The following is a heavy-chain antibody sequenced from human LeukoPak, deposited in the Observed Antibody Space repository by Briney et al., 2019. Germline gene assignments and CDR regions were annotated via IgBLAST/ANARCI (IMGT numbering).Heavy chain of an antibody. Sequence: SETLSLTCTVSSGSISSYYWRWIRQPPGKGLEWIGYISYSGNTNYSPSLKSRVTISVDTSKNQFSLKLSSVTAADTAVYYCARHDAAAYRGYFDYWGQGTLVTVSS. CDR1: SGSISSYY. D-gene: IGHD6-13*01. CDR2: ISYSGNT. J-gene: IGHJ4*02. V-gene: IGHV4-59*01. CDR3: ARHDAAAYRGYFDY.